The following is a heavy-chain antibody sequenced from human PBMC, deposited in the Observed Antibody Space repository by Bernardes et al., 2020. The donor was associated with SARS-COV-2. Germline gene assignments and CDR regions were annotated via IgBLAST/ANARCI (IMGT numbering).Heavy chain of an antibody. J-gene: IGHJ4*02. CDR1: GFTFRSYA. Sequence: GGSLRLSCVASGFTFRSYAMTWVRQAPGKGLEWVSTISDSGGSTYYADSVKGRFTISRDNSKNSLYLQMNTLRAEDTAVYYCAKDWVDEYGGIDYWGQGTLVTVSS. D-gene: IGHD4-17*01. CDR3: AKDWVDEYGGIDY. V-gene: IGHV3-23*01. CDR2: ISDSGGST.